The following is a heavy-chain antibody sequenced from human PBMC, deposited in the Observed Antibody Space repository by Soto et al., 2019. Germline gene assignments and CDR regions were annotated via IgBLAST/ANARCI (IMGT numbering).Heavy chain of an antibody. CDR3: ARLARATTQLVRGWFDP. V-gene: IGHV5-51*01. CDR1: GYSFTSYW. D-gene: IGHD3-10*01. CDR2: IYPGDSDT. J-gene: IGHJ5*02. Sequence: GESLKISCKGSGYSFTSYWIGWVRQMPGKGLEWMGIIYPGDSDTRYSPSFQGQVTISADKSISTAYLQWSSLKASDTAMYYCARLARATTQLVRGWFDPWGQGTLVTVSS.